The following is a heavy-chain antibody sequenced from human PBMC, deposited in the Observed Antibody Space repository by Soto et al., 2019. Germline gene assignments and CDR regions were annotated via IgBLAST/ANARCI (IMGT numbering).Heavy chain of an antibody. D-gene: IGHD1-1*01. CDR1: GYTFTSYD. CDR2: MNPNSGNT. J-gene: IGHJ4*02. V-gene: IGHV1-8*01. CDR3: ASGPTWAGNVDY. Sequence: QVQLVQSGAEVKKPGASVKVSCKASGYTFTSYDINWVRQATGQGLEWMGWMNPNSGNTGYAQKFQGRVTMTRNTSISTAYMELSSLRAEDTAVYYCASGPTWAGNVDYWGQGNRVTVSS.